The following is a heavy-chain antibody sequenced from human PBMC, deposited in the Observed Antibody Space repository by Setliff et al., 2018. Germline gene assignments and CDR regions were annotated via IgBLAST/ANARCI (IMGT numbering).Heavy chain of an antibody. V-gene: IGHV4-31*03. D-gene: IGHD3-10*01. Sequence: PSETLSLTCSVSGASISSDGYYWSWIRQYPGKGLEWIGYIYYSGSTYYNPSLKSRLEMSVDTSKREFALRLSSVTAADTAVYYCARTSTYVLGSGSYWDRWFDPWSQGTLVTVSS. CDR1: GASISSDGYY. J-gene: IGHJ5*02. CDR3: ARTSTYVLGSGSYWDRWFDP. CDR2: IYYSGST.